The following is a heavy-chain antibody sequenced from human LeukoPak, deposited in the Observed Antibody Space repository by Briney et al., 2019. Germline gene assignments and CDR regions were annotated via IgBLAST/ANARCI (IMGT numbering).Heavy chain of an antibody. CDR1: GGSISSYY. CDR2: IYYSGST. V-gene: IGHV4-59*01. CDR3: AXXXXXXWSXYFDY. J-gene: IGHJ4*02. Sequence: SETLSLTCTVSGGSISSYYWSWIRQPPGKGLEWIGYIYYSGSTNYNPSLKSRVTISVDTSKNRFSLKLSSVTAADTAVYYCAXXXXXXWSXYFDYWGQGTLVTVSS.